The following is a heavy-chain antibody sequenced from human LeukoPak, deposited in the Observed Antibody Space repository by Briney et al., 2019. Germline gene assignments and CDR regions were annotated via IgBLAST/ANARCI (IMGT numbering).Heavy chain of an antibody. D-gene: IGHD4-23*01. J-gene: IGHJ3*01. Sequence: SETLSPTCTVSGGSISSYYWSWIRQPPGKGLEWIGFIYYSGSTNYNPSLKSRVTISVDTSKNQFSLKLSSVTAADTAVYYCARPSLDYGGIDAFDFWGQGTLVTVSS. CDR1: GGSISSYY. V-gene: IGHV4-59*08. CDR2: IYYSGST. CDR3: ARPSLDYGGIDAFDF.